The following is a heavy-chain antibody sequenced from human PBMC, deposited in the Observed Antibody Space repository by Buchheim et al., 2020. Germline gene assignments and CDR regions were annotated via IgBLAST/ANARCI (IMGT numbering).Heavy chain of an antibody. J-gene: IGHJ4*02. V-gene: IGHV3-23*01. Sequence: EVGLLESGGSLAQPGGSLILSCAAPGFTFTSYLMMWVRQGPGKGLECVSTINGRGDNTYYADSVKGRFIISRDTSRNTIYFRMDSLRVEDTAIYYCAKVGSSAYFFESWGRGTL. CDR3: AKVGSSAYFFES. CDR1: GFTFTSYL. CDR2: INGRGDNT.